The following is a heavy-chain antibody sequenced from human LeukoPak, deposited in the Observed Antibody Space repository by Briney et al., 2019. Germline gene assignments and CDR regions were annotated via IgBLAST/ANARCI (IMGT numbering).Heavy chain of an antibody. D-gene: IGHD5-18*01. CDR3: VKSREDVDTAMVFDY. CDR2: ISSNGGST. V-gene: IGHV3-64D*09. Sequence: AGGSLRLSCSASGXTFSSYAMHWVRQAPGKGLEYVSAISSNGGSTYYADSVKGRFTISRDNSKNTLYLQMSSLRAEDTAVYYRVKSREDVDTAMVFDYWGQGTLVTVSS. J-gene: IGHJ4*02. CDR1: GXTFSSYA.